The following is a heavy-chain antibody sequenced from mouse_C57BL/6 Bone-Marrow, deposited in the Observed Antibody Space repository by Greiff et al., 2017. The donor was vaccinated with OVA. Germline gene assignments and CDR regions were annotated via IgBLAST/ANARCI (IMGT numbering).Heavy chain of an antibody. CDR1: GYSITSDY. V-gene: IGHV3-8*01. CDR2: ISYSGST. Sequence: VQLKQSGPGLAKPSQTLSLTCSVTGYSITSDYWNWIRKFPGNKLEYMGYISYSGSTYYNPSLKSRISITRDTSKNQYYLQLNSVTTEDTATYYCARYLGYPYWYFDVWGTGTTVTVSS. D-gene: IGHD2-2*01. J-gene: IGHJ1*03. CDR3: ARYLGYPYWYFDV.